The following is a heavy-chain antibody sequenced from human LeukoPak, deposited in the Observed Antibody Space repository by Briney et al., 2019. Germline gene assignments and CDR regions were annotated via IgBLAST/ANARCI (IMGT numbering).Heavy chain of an antibody. CDR3: AREISLWQTYYYYMDA. V-gene: IGHV3-21*01. Sequence: GGSLRHSCAASGFTFSSYIMNWVRQAPGKGLEWVSSISSSSSYIYYADSVKGRFTISRDNAKNSLYLQMNSLRAEDTAVYYCAREISLWQTYYYYMDAWGKGTTVTVSS. CDR1: GFTFSSYI. D-gene: IGHD3-16*01. CDR2: ISSSSSYI. J-gene: IGHJ6*03.